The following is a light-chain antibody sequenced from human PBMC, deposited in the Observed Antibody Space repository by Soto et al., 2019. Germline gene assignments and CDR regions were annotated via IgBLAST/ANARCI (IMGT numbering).Light chain of an antibody. Sequence: QSALTQPASVSGSPGQSITISCTGTSNDVGAYKYVSWYQQNPGKAPKLMIYDVSNRPSGVSNRFSGSKSGNTASLTISGLQAEDEADYYSSSYTSTSTLAVFGGGTKVTVL. CDR3: SSYTSTSTLAV. CDR2: DVS. J-gene: IGLJ2*01. CDR1: SNDVGAYKY. V-gene: IGLV2-14*01.